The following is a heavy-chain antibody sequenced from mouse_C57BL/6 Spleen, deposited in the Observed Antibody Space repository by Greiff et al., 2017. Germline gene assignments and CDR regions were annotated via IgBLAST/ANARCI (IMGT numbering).Heavy chain of an antibody. CDR2: IDPSDSYT. CDR3: ARGDSNYGRSGVAY. CDR1: GYTFTSYW. V-gene: IGHV1-50*01. D-gene: IGHD2-5*01. J-gene: IGHJ3*01. Sequence: QVQLQQPGAELVKPGASVKLSCKASGYTFTSYWMQWVNQRPGQGLEWIGAIDPSDSYTNYNQKFKGKATLTVDTSSSTAYMQLSSLTSEDSAVYYCARGDSNYGRSGVAYWGQGTLVTGSA.